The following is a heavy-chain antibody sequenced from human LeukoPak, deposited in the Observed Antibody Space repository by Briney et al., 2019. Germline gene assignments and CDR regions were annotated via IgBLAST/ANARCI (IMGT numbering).Heavy chain of an antibody. CDR1: GGSISSYY. CDR2: IYTSGST. D-gene: IGHD3-10*01. J-gene: IGHJ5*02. V-gene: IGHV4-4*07. Sequence: SETLSLTCTVSGGSISSYYWSWIRQPAGKGLEWIWRIYTSGSTNYNPSLKSRVTMSVDTSKNQFSLKLSSVTAADTAVYYCARSYTMVRGVSWFDPWGQGTLVTVSS. CDR3: ARSYTMVRGVSWFDP.